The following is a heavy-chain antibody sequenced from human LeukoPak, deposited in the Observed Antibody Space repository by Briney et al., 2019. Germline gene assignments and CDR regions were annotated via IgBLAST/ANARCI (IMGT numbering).Heavy chain of an antibody. CDR3: TRGGYGYYGMDV. V-gene: IGHV3-48*02. Sequence: GGSLRLSCAASGFTFSSYSMNWARQAPGKGLEWVSYISGSGSSIFYADSVKGRFTLSRDNAKNSLYLQMTSLRDEDTAVFYCTRGGYGYYGMDVWGQGTTVTVSS. CDR2: ISGSGSSI. D-gene: IGHD1-1*01. J-gene: IGHJ6*02. CDR1: GFTFSSYS.